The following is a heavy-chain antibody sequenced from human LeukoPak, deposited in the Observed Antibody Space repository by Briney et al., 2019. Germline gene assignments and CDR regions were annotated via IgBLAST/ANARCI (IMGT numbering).Heavy chain of an antibody. V-gene: IGHV4-59*01. CDR3: ARVKGWTTYYFDY. D-gene: IGHD3/OR15-3a*01. CDR1: GGSISSYY. CDR2: IYYSGST. Sequence: SETLSLTCTVSGGSISSYYWSWIRQPPGKGLEWIGYIYYSGSTNYNPSLKSRVTISVDTSKNQFSLKPSSVTAADTAVYYCARVKGWTTYYFDYWGQGTLVTVSS. J-gene: IGHJ4*02.